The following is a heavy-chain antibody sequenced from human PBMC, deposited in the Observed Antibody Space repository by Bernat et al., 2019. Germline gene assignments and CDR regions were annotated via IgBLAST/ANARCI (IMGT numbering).Heavy chain of an antibody. D-gene: IGHD1-1*01. CDR3: ARLYSQNWPEYYFDY. Sequence: QAQLQESGPGLLKPSETLSLTCTVSGDSINYYYWSWIRQPAGKGLEWIGRIYASGSTNYNPSLKSRVTMSIDTSNNQFSLNIWSVTAADTAVYYCARLYSQNWPEYYFDYWGQGILVTVSP. CDR2: IYASGST. J-gene: IGHJ4*02. V-gene: IGHV4-4*07. CDR1: GDSINYYY.